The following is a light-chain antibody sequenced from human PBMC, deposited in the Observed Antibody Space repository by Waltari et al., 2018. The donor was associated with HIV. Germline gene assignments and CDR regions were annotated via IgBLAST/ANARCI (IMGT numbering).Light chain of an antibody. Sequence: DVQVTQSPSSLSASVGDRVTITCRASQNIDNYLNWYQQKSGGAPKLLIYAASSLQNGVPSRFSASGSGTDFTLTISSVQPEDFAIYYCQQTYSGVTFGPGTQIDVK. CDR2: AAS. V-gene: IGKV1-39*01. CDR3: QQTYSGVT. CDR1: QNIDNY. J-gene: IGKJ3*01.